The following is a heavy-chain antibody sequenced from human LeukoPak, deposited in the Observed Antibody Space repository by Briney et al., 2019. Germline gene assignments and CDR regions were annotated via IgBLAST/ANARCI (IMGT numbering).Heavy chain of an antibody. J-gene: IGHJ4*02. CDR3: ARSHNYYDSSGGNDY. CDR1: GYTFTSYY. Sequence: ASVKVSCKASGYTFTSYYMHWVRQAPGQGLEWMGIINPSGGSTSYAQKFQGGVTMTRDTSTSTVYMELSSLRSEDTAVYYCARSHNYYDSSGGNDYWGQGTLVTVSS. V-gene: IGHV1-46*01. CDR2: INPSGGST. D-gene: IGHD3-22*01.